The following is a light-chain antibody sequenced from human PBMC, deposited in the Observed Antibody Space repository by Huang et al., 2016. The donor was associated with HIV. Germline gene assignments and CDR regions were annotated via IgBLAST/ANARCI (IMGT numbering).Light chain of an antibody. Sequence: DIQMTQSPSSLSASPGVRVTLSCRANQDIGNFLAWYQHKPGGVPRLLIYCASHLQAGVPSRFSGRGSGTDFTLTITSFQPDDVATYYCQRYDSAPRAFGQGTKVEI. CDR1: QDIGNF. J-gene: IGKJ1*01. CDR3: QRYDSAPRA. V-gene: IGKV1-27*01. CDR2: CAS.